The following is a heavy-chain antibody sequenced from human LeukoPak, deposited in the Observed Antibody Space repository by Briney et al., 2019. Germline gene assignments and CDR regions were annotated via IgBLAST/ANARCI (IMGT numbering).Heavy chain of an antibody. D-gene: IGHD3-9*01. CDR3: ARVDILTGYYFFDS. J-gene: IGHJ4*02. CDR2: IIPIFGTA. Sequence: EASVKVSCKASGGTFSSYAISWVRQAPGQGLEWMGGIIPIFGTANYAQKFQGRVTITADKSTSTAYMELSSLRSEDTAVYYCARVDILTGYYFFDSWGQGTLVTVSS. CDR1: GGTFSSYA. V-gene: IGHV1-69*06.